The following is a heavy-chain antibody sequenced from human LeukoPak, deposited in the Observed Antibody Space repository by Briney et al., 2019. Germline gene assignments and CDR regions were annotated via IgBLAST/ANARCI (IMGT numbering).Heavy chain of an antibody. D-gene: IGHD3-22*01. CDR1: GFTFSSYW. CDR3: ATGLFWVGRRSGYYSTNDY. V-gene: IGHV3-7*01. Sequence: GGSLRLSCAASGFTFSSYWMSWVRQAPGKGLEWVANIKQDGSEKYYVDSVKGRFTISRDNAKNSLYLQMNSLRAEDTAVYYCATGLFWVGRRSGYYSTNDYWGQGTLVTVSS. CDR2: IKQDGSEK. J-gene: IGHJ4*02.